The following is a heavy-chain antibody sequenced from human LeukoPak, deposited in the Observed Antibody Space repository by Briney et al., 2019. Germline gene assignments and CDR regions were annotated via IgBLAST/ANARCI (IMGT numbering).Heavy chain of an antibody. CDR3: ARGLLATGFDS. Sequence: KPSQTLSLTCAISGDIVSSNSVAWNWIRQSPSRGLEWLGRTYYRTKWYNDYAVSVKSRITITPDTSKSQFSLQLNSVTPEDTAVYYCARGLLATGFDSWGQGTLVSVSS. J-gene: IGHJ4*02. CDR2: TYYRTKWYN. D-gene: IGHD1-1*01. CDR1: GDIVSSNSVA. V-gene: IGHV6-1*01.